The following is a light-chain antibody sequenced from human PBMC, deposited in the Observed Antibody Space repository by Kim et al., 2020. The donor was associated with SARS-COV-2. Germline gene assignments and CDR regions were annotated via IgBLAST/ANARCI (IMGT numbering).Light chain of an antibody. J-gene: IGKJ5*01. CDR1: QNIRTW. CDR2: KTS. V-gene: IGKV1-5*03. CDR3: QQFRA. Sequence: SPLSASVGDGVTITCRASQNIRTWLAWYQQKPGKAPKLLISKTSSLESGVPSRFNGSRSGTEFTLTIISLQPDDFGTYYCQQFRAFGQGTRLEIK.